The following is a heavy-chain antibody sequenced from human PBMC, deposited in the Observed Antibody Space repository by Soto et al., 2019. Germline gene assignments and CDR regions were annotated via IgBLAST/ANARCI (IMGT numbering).Heavy chain of an antibody. V-gene: IGHV3-48*01. Sequence: GGSLRLSCAASGFTFSSYSMNWVRQAPGKGLEWVSYISSSSSTIYYADSVKGRFTISRDNAKNSLYLQMNSLRAEDTAVYYCARREAYSGYDSQSYYYYYMDVWGKGTTVTVSS. CDR1: GFTFSSYS. CDR2: ISSSSSTI. CDR3: ARREAYSGYDSQSYYYYYMDV. J-gene: IGHJ6*03. D-gene: IGHD5-12*01.